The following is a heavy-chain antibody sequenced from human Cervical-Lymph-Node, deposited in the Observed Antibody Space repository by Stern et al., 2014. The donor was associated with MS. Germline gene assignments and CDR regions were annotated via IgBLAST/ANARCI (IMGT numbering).Heavy chain of an antibody. Sequence: EVQLVESGGGLVQPGRSLRLSCAASGFSFDEYAMYWVRQAPGKGLERVSGITWNSGRVDYADSVKGRFTISRDNGENSVYLQMNSLRPEDTALYYCARRVSSSGWFDPWGQGTVVTVSS. CDR2: ITWNSGRV. D-gene: IGHD6-6*01. CDR3: ARRVSSSGWFDP. J-gene: IGHJ5*02. V-gene: IGHV3-9*01. CDR1: GFSFDEYA.